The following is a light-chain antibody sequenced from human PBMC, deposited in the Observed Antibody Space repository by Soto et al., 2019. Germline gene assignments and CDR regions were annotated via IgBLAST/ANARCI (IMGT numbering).Light chain of an antibody. J-gene: IGLJ1*01. CDR1: SSDVGGYNS. CDR2: EVT. Sequence: QSVLTQPPSASGSPGQSVTISCTGGSSDVGGYNSVSWYQQHPGKAPKLMIYEVTKRPSGVPDRFSGSKSGNTASLTVSGLQAEDEADYYCFSHAGGNKVFGTGTKLTVL. CDR3: FSHAGGNKV. V-gene: IGLV2-8*01.